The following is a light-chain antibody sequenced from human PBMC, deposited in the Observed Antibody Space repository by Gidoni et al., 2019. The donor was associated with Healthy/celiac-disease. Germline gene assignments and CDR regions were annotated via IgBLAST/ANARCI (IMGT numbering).Light chain of an antibody. J-gene: IGKJ2*03. CDR2: AAS. V-gene: IGKV1-8*01. Sequence: AIRLTQSTSSFSASTGDRVTITCRASQGISSYLAWYQQKPGKAPKLLIYAASTLQSGVPSRFSGSGSGTDFTLTISCLQSEDFATYYCQQYYSYPPYSFGQXTKLEIK. CDR3: QQYYSYPPYS. CDR1: QGISSY.